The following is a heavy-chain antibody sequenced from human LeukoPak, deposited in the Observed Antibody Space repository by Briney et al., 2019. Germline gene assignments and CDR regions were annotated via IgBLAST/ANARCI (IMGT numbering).Heavy chain of an antibody. D-gene: IGHD3-22*01. Sequence: GGSLRLSCAASGFTFSSYAMSWVRQAPGKGLEWVSAISGSGGSTYYADSVKGRFTISRDNSKNTLYLQMNSLRAEDTDVYYCATEYNYYDSSGYLDYWGQGTLVTVSS. CDR2: ISGSGGST. CDR3: ATEYNYYDSSGYLDY. V-gene: IGHV3-23*01. CDR1: GFTFSSYA. J-gene: IGHJ4*02.